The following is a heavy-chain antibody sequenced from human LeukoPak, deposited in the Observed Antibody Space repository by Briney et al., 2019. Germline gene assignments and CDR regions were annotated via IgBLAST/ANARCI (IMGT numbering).Heavy chain of an antibody. D-gene: IGHD3-22*01. Sequence: PSETLSLTCTVSGGSISSSSYYWGWIRQPPGKGLEWIGSIYYSGSTYYNPSLKSRVTISVDTSKNQFSLKLSSVTAADTAVYYCAGIPGGGGYLRFDIWGQGTMVTVSS. CDR1: GGSISSSSYY. CDR3: AGIPGGGGYLRFDI. V-gene: IGHV4-39*01. CDR2: IYYSGST. J-gene: IGHJ3*02.